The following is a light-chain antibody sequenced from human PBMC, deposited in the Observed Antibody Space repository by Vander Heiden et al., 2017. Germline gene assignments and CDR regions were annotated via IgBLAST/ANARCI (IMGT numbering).Light chain of an antibody. J-gene: IGKJ2*01. CDR1: QSIRSY. CDR3: QQSYSTPD. CDR2: AAS. Sequence: DIQMTQSPSSLSASVGDRVTITCRASQSIRSYLNWYQQKPGKAPKLLIYAASSLQSGVPSRFSGRGSGTDFTLTISSLQPEDFATYYCQQSYSTPDFGQGTKLEIK. V-gene: IGKV1-39*01.